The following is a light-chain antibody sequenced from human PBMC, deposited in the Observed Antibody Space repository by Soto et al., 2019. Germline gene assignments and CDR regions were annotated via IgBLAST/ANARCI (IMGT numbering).Light chain of an antibody. CDR1: QSISSSY. CDR2: GAS. CDR3: QHYGGMWA. J-gene: IGKJ1*01. V-gene: IGKV3-20*01. Sequence: EIVLTQSPGTLSLSPGERATLSCRASQSISSSYLGWYQQKPGQGPRLLIYGASSRATGIPDRFSGSGSGTDFTLRISSLQPDDFATYCCQHYGGMWAFGQGTKVEIK.